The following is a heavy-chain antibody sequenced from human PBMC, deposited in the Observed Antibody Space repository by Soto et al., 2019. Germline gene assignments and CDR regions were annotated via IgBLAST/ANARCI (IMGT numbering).Heavy chain of an antibody. D-gene: IGHD3-16*01. CDR3: ARGDSQVSSVFDY. CDR2: THYSGDT. J-gene: IGHJ4*02. V-gene: IGHV4-31*03. CDR1: GGSFPNGGYY. Sequence: SDTLSLTCTVSGGSFPNGGYYWSWIRQEPGKGLEWIGYTHYSGDTSYNPSLRSRVTISTDTSKTQFSLRLRSVTSADTAVYYCARGDSQVSSVFDYWGQGMLVTVSS.